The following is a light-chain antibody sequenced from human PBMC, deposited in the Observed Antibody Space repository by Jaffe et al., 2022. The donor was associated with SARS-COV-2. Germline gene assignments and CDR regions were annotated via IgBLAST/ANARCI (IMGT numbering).Light chain of an antibody. V-gene: IGLV2-14*01. CDR3: SSCTSSSILYV. CDR2: DVS. J-gene: IGLJ1*01. CDR1: SSDVGTCNY. Sequence: QSALTQPASVSGSPGQSITISCTGTSSDVGTCNYVSWYQQHPGKAPKLMIYDVSNRPSGVSNRFSGSKSGNTASLTISGLQAEDEADYYCSSCTSSSILYVFGSGTKVTVL.